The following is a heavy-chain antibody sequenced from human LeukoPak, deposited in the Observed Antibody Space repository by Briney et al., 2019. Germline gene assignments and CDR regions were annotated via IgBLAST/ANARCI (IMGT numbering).Heavy chain of an antibody. D-gene: IGHD1-26*01. Sequence: ASVTVSCKPSGDSFHSYAISWVRQAPGQGLEWMGRIMPTLGTEDYAQKFQGRVTFTAEKSTRTIYMELGSLRSEDTAVYYCARETTEGAPIDYWGLGTLDTVSS. CDR2: IMPTLGTE. V-gene: IGHV1-69*04. J-gene: IGHJ4*02. CDR3: ARETTEGAPIDY. CDR1: GDSFHSYA.